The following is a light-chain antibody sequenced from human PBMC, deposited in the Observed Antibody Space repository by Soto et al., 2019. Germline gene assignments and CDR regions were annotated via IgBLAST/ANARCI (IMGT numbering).Light chain of an antibody. V-gene: IGLV2-14*01. CDR1: SSDVGGYNY. CDR3: SSYTSSSTRV. J-gene: IGLJ3*02. Sequence: QSVLTQPASVSGSPGQSITISCTGTSSDVGGYNYVSWYQQHPGKAPKLIIYEVHNRPSGVSNRFSGSNSGTTASRTLSGPQAEDEAEYSCSSYTSSSTRVFRGGTKVTVL. CDR2: EVH.